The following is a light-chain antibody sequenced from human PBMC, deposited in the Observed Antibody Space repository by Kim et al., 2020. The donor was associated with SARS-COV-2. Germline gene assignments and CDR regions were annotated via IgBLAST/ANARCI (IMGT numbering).Light chain of an antibody. Sequence: QSALTQPPSASGSPGQSVTISCTGTSSDVGGYYYVSWYQQHPGKAPKLMIYEVNKRPSGVPDRFSGSKSGNTASLTVSGLQAEDEADYYCSSYAGSNHVVFGGGTQLTVL. CDR3: SSYAGSNHVV. V-gene: IGLV2-8*01. CDR2: EVN. CDR1: SSDVGGYYY. J-gene: IGLJ2*01.